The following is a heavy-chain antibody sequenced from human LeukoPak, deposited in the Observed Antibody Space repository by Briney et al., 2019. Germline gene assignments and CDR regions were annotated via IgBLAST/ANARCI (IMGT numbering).Heavy chain of an antibody. CDR3: AKPQEADLWVPDY. J-gene: IGHJ4*02. D-gene: IGHD3-3*01. Sequence: GGSLRLSCAASGFTFDDYGMSWVRQVPGKGLEWVSGINWNGGSTGNADSVKGRFTISRDNSKNTLYLQMNSLIPEDTALYYCAKPQEADLWVPDYWGQGTLVTVSS. V-gene: IGHV3-20*04. CDR2: INWNGGST. CDR1: GFTFDDYG.